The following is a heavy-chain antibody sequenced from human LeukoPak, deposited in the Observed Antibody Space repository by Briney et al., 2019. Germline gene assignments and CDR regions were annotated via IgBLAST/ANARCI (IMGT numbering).Heavy chain of an antibody. V-gene: IGHV3-73*01. D-gene: IGHD6-19*01. CDR2: IRSKANSYAT. Sequence: PGGSLRLYCAASGFTFSGSAMHWVRQASGKGLEWVGRIRSKANSYATAYAASVKGRFTISRDDSKNTAYLQMNSLKTEDTAVYYCTRSGWYETFDIWGQGTMVTVSS. CDR1: GFTFSGSA. J-gene: IGHJ3*02. CDR3: TRSGWYETFDI.